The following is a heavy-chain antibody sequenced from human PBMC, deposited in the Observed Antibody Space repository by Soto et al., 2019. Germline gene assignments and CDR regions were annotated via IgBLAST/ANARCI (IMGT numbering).Heavy chain of an antibody. CDR2: IYYSGST. V-gene: IGHV4-31*03. J-gene: IGHJ4*02. Sequence: PSDTLSLTCSVSGVSISSGDYSWILIRQHPGKGLEWIGYIYYSGSTYYKPALKSRVTISVDTSKNQFSLRLSSVTAADTAVYYCARISTGYSESSGYYYIFDYWGQGALVSVSS. D-gene: IGHD3-22*01. CDR1: GVSISSGDYS. CDR3: ARISTGYSESSGYYYIFDY.